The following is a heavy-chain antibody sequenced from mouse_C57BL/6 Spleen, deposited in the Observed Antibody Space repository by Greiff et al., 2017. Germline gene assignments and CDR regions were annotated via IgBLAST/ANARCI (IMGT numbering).Heavy chain of an antibody. CDR3: ARDAYGNHFDY. D-gene: IGHD2-1*01. J-gene: IGHJ2*01. CDR1: GLTFSSYA. V-gene: IGHV5-4*01. Sequence: EVKLMESGGGLVKPGGSLKLSCAASGLTFSSYAMSWVRQTPEKRLEWVATISDGGSYTYYPDNVKGRFTISRDNAKNNLYLQMSHLKSEDTAMYYCARDAYGNHFDYWGQGTTLTVSS. CDR2: ISDGGSYT.